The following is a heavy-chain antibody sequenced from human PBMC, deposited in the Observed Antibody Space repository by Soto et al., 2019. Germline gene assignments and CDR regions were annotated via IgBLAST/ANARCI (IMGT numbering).Heavy chain of an antibody. CDR1: GGTFSSYT. J-gene: IGHJ3*02. V-gene: IGHV1-69*04. CDR3: ARDNGSYCSSTSCHDAFDI. Sequence: SVKVSCKASGGTFSSYTISWVRQAPGQGLEWMGRIIPILGIANYAQKFQGRVTITADKSTSTAYMELSSLRSEDTAVYYCARDNGSYCSSTSCHDAFDIWGQGTMVTVSS. CDR2: IIPILGIA. D-gene: IGHD2-2*01.